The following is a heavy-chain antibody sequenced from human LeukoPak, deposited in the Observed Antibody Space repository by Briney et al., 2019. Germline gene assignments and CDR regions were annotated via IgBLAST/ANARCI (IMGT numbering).Heavy chain of an antibody. CDR2: VNGDGSIT. Sequence: PGGSLRLSCAASGFTFSSYWMHWVRQGPGEGLVWVSCVNGDGSITKYADSVKGRFTISRDNAKNTLYLQMHSLGAEDTAVYYCTRDFDYTHRLWGQGTLVTVSS. CDR3: TRDFDYTHRL. CDR1: GFTFSSYW. D-gene: IGHD4-11*01. J-gene: IGHJ4*02. V-gene: IGHV3-74*03.